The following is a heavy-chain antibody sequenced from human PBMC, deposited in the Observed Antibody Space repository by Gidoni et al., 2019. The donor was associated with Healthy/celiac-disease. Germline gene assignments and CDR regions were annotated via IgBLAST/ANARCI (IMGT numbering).Heavy chain of an antibody. V-gene: IGHV3-30-3*01. CDR1: GFTFSSYA. CDR3: ARATDIPTGWDRYESGWFDP. CDR2: ISYDGSNK. J-gene: IGHJ5*02. D-gene: IGHD3-9*01. Sequence: QVQLVESGGGVVQPGRSLRLSCAASGFTFSSYAMHWVRQAPGKGLEWVAVISYDGSNKYYADSVKGRFTISRDNSKNTLYLQMNSLRAEDTAVYYCARATDIPTGWDRYESGWFDPWGQGTLVTVSS.